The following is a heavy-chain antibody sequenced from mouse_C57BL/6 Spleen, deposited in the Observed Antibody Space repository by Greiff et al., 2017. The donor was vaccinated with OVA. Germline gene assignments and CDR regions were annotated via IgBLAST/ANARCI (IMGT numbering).Heavy chain of an antibody. CDR3: ASYDGYSLDY. CDR2: INPNNGGT. J-gene: IGHJ2*01. Sequence: EVQLQQSGPELVKPGASVKISCKASGYTFTDYYMNWVKQSHGKSLEWIGDINPNNGGTSYNQKFKGKATLTVDKSSSTAYMELRSLTSEDSAVYYCASYDGYSLDYWGQGTTLTVSS. CDR1: GYTFTDYY. D-gene: IGHD2-3*01. V-gene: IGHV1-26*01.